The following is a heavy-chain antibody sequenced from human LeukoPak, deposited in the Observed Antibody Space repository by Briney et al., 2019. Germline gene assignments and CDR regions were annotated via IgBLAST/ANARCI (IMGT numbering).Heavy chain of an antibody. CDR1: GGSITKNGYY. V-gene: IGHV4-39*07. Sequence: PSEPLSLTCSVSGGSITKNGYYWGWIRQSPETGLEWIGSMHYSGSTYYNPSLNSRVTISVDTSKNQSSLKLTSVTAADTAVYYCCGSGWFAGPFGYWGQGALVTVSS. J-gene: IGHJ4*02. D-gene: IGHD6-19*01. CDR3: CGSGWFAGPFGY. CDR2: MHYSGST.